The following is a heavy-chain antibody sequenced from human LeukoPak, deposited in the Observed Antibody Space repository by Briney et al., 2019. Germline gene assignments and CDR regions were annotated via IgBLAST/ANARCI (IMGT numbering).Heavy chain of an antibody. Sequence: ASVKVSCKASGGTFSSYAISGVRQAPGQGLEWMGRIIPIFGTANYAQKFQGRVTITTDESTSTAYMELSSLRSEDTAVYYCARENYGDYAVDYWGQGTLVTVSS. D-gene: IGHD4-17*01. V-gene: IGHV1-69*05. CDR3: ARENYGDYAVDY. CDR1: GGTFSSYA. CDR2: IIPIFGTA. J-gene: IGHJ4*02.